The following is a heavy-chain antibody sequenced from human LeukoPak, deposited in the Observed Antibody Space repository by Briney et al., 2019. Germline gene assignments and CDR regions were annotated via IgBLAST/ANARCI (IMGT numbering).Heavy chain of an antibody. Sequence: PGGSLRLSCAASGFTFSSYEMNWVRQAPGKGLEWVSYISSSGSTIYYADSVKGRFTISRDNAKNSLYLQMNSLRAEDTAVYYCARAARKPGAFDIWGQGTMVTVSS. V-gene: IGHV3-48*03. CDR3: ARAARKPGAFDI. D-gene: IGHD1-14*01. CDR2: ISSSGSTI. CDR1: GFTFSSYE. J-gene: IGHJ3*02.